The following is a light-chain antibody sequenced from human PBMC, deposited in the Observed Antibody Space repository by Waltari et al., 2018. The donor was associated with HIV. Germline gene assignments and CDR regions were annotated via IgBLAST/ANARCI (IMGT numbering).Light chain of an antibody. CDR1: RIVPSNY. CDR3: QQYGSSPRT. CDR2: GIS. J-gene: IGKJ1*01. V-gene: IGKV3-20*01. Sequence: DIVLTQSPGTLSLSPGERATVSCRASRIVPSNYLAWYQQKPGQAPKPLIYGISSRATGVPDRFSGSGSATDFTLTINRLEPEDFATYYCQQYGSSPRTFGQGTKVESK.